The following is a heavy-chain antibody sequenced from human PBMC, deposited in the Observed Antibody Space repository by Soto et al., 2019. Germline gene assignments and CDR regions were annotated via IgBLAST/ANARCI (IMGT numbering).Heavy chain of an antibody. D-gene: IGHD4-4*01. CDR1: GFTFSNYE. J-gene: IGHJ6*02. Sequence: EVQLVESGGGLVQAGGSLRLFCAASGFTFSNYEMNWVRQIPGKGLEWVSYIGTRGRTIYYADSVKGRFTISRDNAKNSLYLQMNSLRAEDTAVYYCARDPAIYSGKFDYGLDVWGRGITVTVSS. CDR2: IGTRGRTI. V-gene: IGHV3-48*03. CDR3: ARDPAIYSGKFDYGLDV.